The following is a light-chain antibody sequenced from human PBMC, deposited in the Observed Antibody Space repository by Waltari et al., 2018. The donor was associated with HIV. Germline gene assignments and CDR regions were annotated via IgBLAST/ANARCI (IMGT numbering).Light chain of an antibody. CDR1: QSVSSSY. CDR3: QQYGSSPPLT. V-gene: IGKV3-20*01. J-gene: IGKJ4*01. CDR2: GAS. Sequence: EIVLTQSPGTLSLSPGERATLSCRASQSVSSSYLAWYPQKPGQAPRLLIDGASSRATGIPDRFSGSGSGTDFTLTISRLEPEDFAVYYCQQYGSSPPLTFGGGTKVEIK.